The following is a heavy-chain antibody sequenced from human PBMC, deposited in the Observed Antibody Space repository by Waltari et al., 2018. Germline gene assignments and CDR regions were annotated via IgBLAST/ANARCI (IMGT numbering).Heavy chain of an antibody. CDR3: ARQSTYYYGSGRHPLAFDI. V-gene: IGHV5-51*01. J-gene: IGHJ3*02. CDR1: GYSFTSYW. CDR2: IYPGDSDT. D-gene: IGHD3-10*01. Sequence: EVQLVQSGAEVKKPGESLKISCKGSGYSFTSYWIGWVRQMPGKGLEWMGIIYPGDSDTRYSPSFQGQVTISADKSISTAYLQWSSLKASDTAMYYCARQSTYYYGSGRHPLAFDIWGQGTMVTVSS.